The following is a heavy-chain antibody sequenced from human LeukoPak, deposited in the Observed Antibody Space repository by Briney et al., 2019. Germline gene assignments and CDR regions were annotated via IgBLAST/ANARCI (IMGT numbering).Heavy chain of an antibody. CDR3: ARTLEGDYSGSYLGD. J-gene: IGHJ4*02. D-gene: IGHD1-26*01. CDR1: GFTFTTYA. V-gene: IGHV3-23*01. Sequence: PGGSLRLSCAASGFTFTTYAMIWIRQAPGKGLEWASAISGSGDNTYYVDSVKGRFTISRDNSKNTLYLQMNSLRAEDTAVYYCARTLEGDYSGSYLGDWGQGTLVTVSS. CDR2: ISGSGDNT.